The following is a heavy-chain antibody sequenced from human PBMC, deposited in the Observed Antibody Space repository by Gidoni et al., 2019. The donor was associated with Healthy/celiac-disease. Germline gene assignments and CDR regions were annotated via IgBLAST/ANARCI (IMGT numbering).Heavy chain of an antibody. J-gene: IGHJ4*02. Sequence: QVQLVESGGGVVQPGRSLRLSCAASGFTFSSYGMDWVRQAPGKGLEWVAVISYDGSNKYYADSVKGRFTISRDNSKNTLYLQMNSLRDEDTAVDYCAKGSSGYDLYGYWGQGTLVTVSS. D-gene: IGHD5-12*01. CDR2: ISYDGSNK. CDR3: AKGSSGYDLYGY. CDR1: GFTFSSYG. V-gene: IGHV3-30*18.